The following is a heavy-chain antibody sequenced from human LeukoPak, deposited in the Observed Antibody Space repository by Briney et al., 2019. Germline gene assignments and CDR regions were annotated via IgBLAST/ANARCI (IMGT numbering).Heavy chain of an antibody. CDR3: ARSAPQGYCTSTSYYARSAFDI. V-gene: IGHV1-46*01. D-gene: IGHD2-2*01. J-gene: IGHJ3*02. CDR1: GYTFASYY. Sequence: ASVKVSCKASGYTFASYYIHWVRQAPGQGLEWMGMINPSGGSTSYAQKFQGRVTMTRDTSTSTVYMELSSLRSEDSAVYYCARSAPQGYCTSTSYYARSAFDIWGQGTMVTVSS. CDR2: INPSGGST.